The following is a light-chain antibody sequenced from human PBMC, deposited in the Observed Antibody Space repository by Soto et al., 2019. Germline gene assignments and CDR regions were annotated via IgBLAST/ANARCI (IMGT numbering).Light chain of an antibody. CDR1: QSVSSY. Sequence: EIVLTQSPATLSLSPGERATLSCRASQSVSSYLAWYQQKPGQAPRLLIYEASNRATGLPPRFSGSGSGTDFTLSICRLEPEDSAVYYCQQRSNWSDFGQRTRLVIK. J-gene: IGKJ5*01. CDR2: EAS. V-gene: IGKV3-11*01. CDR3: QQRSNWSD.